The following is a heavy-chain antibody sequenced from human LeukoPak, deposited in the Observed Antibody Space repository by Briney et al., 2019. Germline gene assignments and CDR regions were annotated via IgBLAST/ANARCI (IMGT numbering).Heavy chain of an antibody. CDR2: IKHDGSEK. J-gene: IGHJ4*02. Sequence: GGSLRLSCAASGFTFGSYWMSWVRQAPGKGLEWVANIKHDGSEKYYVDSVKGRFTISRDNAKNSLYLQMNSLRAEDTAVYYCARAWSIYVYFDYWGQGTLVTVSS. D-gene: IGHD5/OR15-5a*01. CDR1: GFTFGSYW. V-gene: IGHV3-7*01. CDR3: ARAWSIYVYFDY.